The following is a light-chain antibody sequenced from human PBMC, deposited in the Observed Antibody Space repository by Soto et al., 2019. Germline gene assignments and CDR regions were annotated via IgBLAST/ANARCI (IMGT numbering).Light chain of an antibody. CDR1: SSDVGGYKY. CDR2: DVS. CDR3: SSYAGRYTWV. J-gene: IGLJ3*02. Sequence: QSALTQPRSVSGSPGQSVTISCTGTSSDVGGYKYVSWYQQHPGKVPKLMIYDVSKRPSGVPDRFSGSKSGNTASLTISGLQAEDEADYYCSSYAGRYTWVFGGGTKLTVL. V-gene: IGLV2-11*01.